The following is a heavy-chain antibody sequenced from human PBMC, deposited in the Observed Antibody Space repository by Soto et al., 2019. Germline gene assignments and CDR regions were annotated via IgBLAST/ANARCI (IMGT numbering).Heavy chain of an antibody. V-gene: IGHV1-8*01. J-gene: IGHJ5*02. D-gene: IGHD3-22*01. CDR1: GYTFTSYD. CDR2: MNPNSGNT. CDR3: ARGRGYYDSRTRLDWFDP. Sequence: QVQLVQSGAEVKKPGASVKVSCKASGYTFTSYDINWVRQATGQGLEWMGWMNPNSGNTGYAQKFQGRVTMTRNTSIRTADMELSILRSEDTAVYYCARGRGYYDSRTRLDWFDPWRQGTLVPVSS.